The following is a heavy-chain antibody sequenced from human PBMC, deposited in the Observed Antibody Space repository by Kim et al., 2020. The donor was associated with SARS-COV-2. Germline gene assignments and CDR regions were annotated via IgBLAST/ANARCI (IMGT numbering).Heavy chain of an antibody. CDR1: GGSISSYY. D-gene: IGHD5-12*01. J-gene: IGHJ6*02. Sequence: SETLSLTCTVSGGSISSYYWSWIRQPPGKGLEWIGYIYYSGSTNYNPSLKSRVTISVDTSKNQFSLKLSSVTAADTAVYYCAGGYSGYGFAPYYYGMDVWGQGTTVTVSS. V-gene: IGHV4-59*01. CDR3: AGGYSGYGFAPYYYGMDV. CDR2: IYYSGST.